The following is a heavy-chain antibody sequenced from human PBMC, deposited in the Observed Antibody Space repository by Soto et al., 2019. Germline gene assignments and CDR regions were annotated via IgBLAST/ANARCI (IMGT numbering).Heavy chain of an antibody. J-gene: IGHJ4*02. CDR2: ITHSGST. Sequence: SETLSRTCAVYGGSFSGYYWSWIRQPPGKGPEWIGEITHSGSTNYNPSLKSRVTISVDTSKNQFSLKLSSVTAADTAVYYCARGRYSSGWYGGLGYWGQGTLVSVSS. CDR3: ARGRYSSGWYGGLGY. CDR1: GGSFSGYY. V-gene: IGHV4-34*01. D-gene: IGHD6-19*01.